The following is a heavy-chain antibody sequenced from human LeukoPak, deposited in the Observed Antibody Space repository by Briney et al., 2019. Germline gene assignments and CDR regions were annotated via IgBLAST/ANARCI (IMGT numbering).Heavy chain of an antibody. Sequence: GGSLRLSCSASGFTFSRYAMHWVRQAPGKGLEYVSGINDNGGRTHYGDSVKGRFSISRDNSKNTLHLQMSTLRAEDTALYYCAKDVGGSYAFDHWGQGILVTVAS. CDR3: AKDVGGSYAFDH. D-gene: IGHD1-26*01. J-gene: IGHJ4*02. CDR1: GFTFSRYA. CDR2: INDNGGRT. V-gene: IGHV3-64D*09.